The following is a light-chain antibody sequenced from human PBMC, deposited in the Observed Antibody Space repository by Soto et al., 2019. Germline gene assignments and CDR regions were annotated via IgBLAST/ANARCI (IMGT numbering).Light chain of an antibody. J-gene: IGLJ1*01. Sequence: QSALTQPASVSGSPGQSITISYTGTSSDIGGYNYVSWYQQHPGKAPKLMTYEVSNRPSGVSNRFSGSKSGNTASLTISGLQAEDEADYYCTSYTSSSTNYVFGTGTKLTVL. V-gene: IGLV2-14*01. CDR1: SSDIGGYNY. CDR2: EVS. CDR3: TSYTSSSTNYV.